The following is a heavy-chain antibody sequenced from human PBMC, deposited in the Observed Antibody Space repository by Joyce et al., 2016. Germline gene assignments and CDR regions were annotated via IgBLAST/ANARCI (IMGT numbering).Heavy chain of an antibody. V-gene: IGHV1-18*01. Sequence: QVQLVQSGAEVKKPGASVKVSCKASGYTFTSYGISWVRQGPGQGLEWMGGISAYNGNTNYAQKLQGRVTMTTDTSTSTAYMELRSLGSDDTAVYYCAREAYDCSGGSCYSSWFDPWGQGTLVTVSS. CDR3: AREAYDCSGGSCYSSWFDP. CDR2: ISAYNGNT. D-gene: IGHD2-15*01. J-gene: IGHJ5*02. CDR1: GYTFTSYG.